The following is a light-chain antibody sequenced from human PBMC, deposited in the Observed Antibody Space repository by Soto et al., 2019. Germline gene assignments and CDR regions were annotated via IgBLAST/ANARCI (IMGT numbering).Light chain of an antibody. V-gene: IGKV1-39*01. Sequence: DIQVTQSPSSLSSSVGDRVTITCRASQSITTFLNWYQQKPGDAAKLLIYSAASLQTRVPSRLSGSASGTDFTLPISSMPREDFATSYCQQAYGAPATLGQGTKVDIK. CDR3: QQAYGAPAT. CDR1: QSITTF. J-gene: IGKJ1*01. CDR2: SAA.